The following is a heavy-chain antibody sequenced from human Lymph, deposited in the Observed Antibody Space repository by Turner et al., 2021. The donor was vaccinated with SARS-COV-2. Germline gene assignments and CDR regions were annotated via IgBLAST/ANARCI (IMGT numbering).Heavy chain of an antibody. V-gene: IGHV1-69*01. D-gene: IGHD3-10*01. CDR2: IITIFGTA. Sequence: QVQLVQSGAEVKKPGSSVKVSCKASGGIFSSYGISWVRQSPGKGLEWMGGIITIFGTANYAQKFQGRVTITADESTSTAYMELSSLRSEDTAVYYCASFGGDDVFDYWGQGTLVTVSS. CDR3: ASFGGDDVFDY. CDR1: GGIFSSYG. J-gene: IGHJ4*02.